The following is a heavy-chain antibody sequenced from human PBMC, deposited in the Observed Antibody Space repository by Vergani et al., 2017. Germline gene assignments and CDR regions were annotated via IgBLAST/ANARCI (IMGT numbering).Heavy chain of an antibody. D-gene: IGHD4-17*01. CDR3: ARDSHEYGDYLGSPWSWAFDI. CDR2: ISYDGSNK. CDR1: GFTFSSYA. Sequence: QVQLVESGGGVVQPGRSLRLSCAASGFTFSSYAMHWVRQAPGKGLEWVAVISYDGSNKYYADSVKGRFTISRDNSKNTLYLQMNSLRAEDTAVYYCARDSHEYGDYLGSPWSWAFDIWGQGTMVTVSS. J-gene: IGHJ3*02. V-gene: IGHV3-30*01.